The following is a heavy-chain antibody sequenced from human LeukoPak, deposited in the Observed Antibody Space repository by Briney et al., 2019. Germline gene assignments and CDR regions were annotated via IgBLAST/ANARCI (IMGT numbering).Heavy chain of an antibody. CDR2: INHSGST. Sequence: PSETLSLTCAVYGGSFSGYYWSWIRQPLGKGLEWIGEINHSGSTNYNPSLKSRVTISVDTSKNQFSLKLSSVTAADTAVYYCARAGYDSSGYYPWAFDYWGQGTLVTVSS. D-gene: IGHD3-22*01. CDR1: GGSFSGYY. J-gene: IGHJ4*02. CDR3: ARAGYDSSGYYPWAFDY. V-gene: IGHV4-34*01.